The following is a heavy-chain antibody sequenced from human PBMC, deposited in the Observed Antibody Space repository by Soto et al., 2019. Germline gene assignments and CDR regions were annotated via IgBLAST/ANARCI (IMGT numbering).Heavy chain of an antibody. CDR3: ASGYDSSGYYYWY. Sequence: GGSLRLSCAASGFTFRNSWMTWVRQAPGKGLEWVANIKEDASEFYYVDSVKGRFTISRDNDKNSLHLHMSNLRGEDTAVYYWASGYDSSGYYYWYWGQGTLVTVSS. J-gene: IGHJ4*02. V-gene: IGHV3-7*02. D-gene: IGHD3-22*01. CDR2: IKEDASEF. CDR1: GFTFRNSW.